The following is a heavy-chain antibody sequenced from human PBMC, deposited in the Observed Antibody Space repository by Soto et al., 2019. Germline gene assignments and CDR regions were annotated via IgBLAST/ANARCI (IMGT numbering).Heavy chain of an antibody. CDR1: GFSFDNYA. Sequence: EVELLESGGGLQQPGGSLRLSCTTSGFSFDNYAMSWVRQAPGKGLEWLSAISGGGGGKYYADSVKGRFSVFRDNSKKTFYVQLKSLTIDDTAVNYSAKHVHYDSSGGLDYWGQGTRVSDSS. CDR3: AKHVHYDSSGGLDY. V-gene: IGHV3-23*01. D-gene: IGHD3-22*01. J-gene: IGHJ4*02. CDR2: ISGGGGGK.